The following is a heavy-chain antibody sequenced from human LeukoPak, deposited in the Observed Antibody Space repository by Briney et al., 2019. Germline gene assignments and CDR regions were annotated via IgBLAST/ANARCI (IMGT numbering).Heavy chain of an antibody. D-gene: IGHD2-21*02. CDR3: ARAWVVTATYHFDY. Sequence: PGGSLRLSCAASGFTFSSYGMHWVRQAPGKGLEWVAVIWYDGSNEYYADFVNGRFTISGDNSKHTLQLQMYMITAEDTAVYYSARAWVVTATYHFDYWGQGTLVTVSS. CDR1: GFTFSSYG. J-gene: IGHJ4*02. CDR2: IWYDGSNE. V-gene: IGHV3-33*08.